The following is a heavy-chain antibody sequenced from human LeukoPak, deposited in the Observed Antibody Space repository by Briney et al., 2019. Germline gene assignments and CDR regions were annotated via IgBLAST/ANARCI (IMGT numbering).Heavy chain of an antibody. J-gene: IGHJ4*02. Sequence: GGSLRLSCAASGLTFGDSAIHWVRQAPGKGLEWVAVISYDGSNKYYADSVKGRFTISRDNSKNTLYLQMNSLRTEDTAVYYCAKGGYSYGRGVFDYWGQGTLVTVSS. CDR3: AKGGYSYGRGVFDY. CDR2: ISYDGSNK. D-gene: IGHD5-18*01. V-gene: IGHV3-30*18. CDR1: GLTFGDSA.